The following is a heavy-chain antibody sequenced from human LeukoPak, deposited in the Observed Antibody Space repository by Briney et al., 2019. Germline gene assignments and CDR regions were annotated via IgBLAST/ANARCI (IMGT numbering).Heavy chain of an antibody. CDR1: GYTFTAYY. V-gene: IGHV1-2*02. Sequence: ASVNVSCKASGYTFTAYYMHWVRQAPGQGLEWMGWINPNSSGTNYAQKFQGRVTMTRDTSISTAYMELSRLRSDDTAVYYCRTDRYGDYGDYIDYWGQGTLVTVSS. CDR2: INPNSSGT. CDR3: RTDRYGDYGDYIDY. J-gene: IGHJ4*02. D-gene: IGHD4-17*01.